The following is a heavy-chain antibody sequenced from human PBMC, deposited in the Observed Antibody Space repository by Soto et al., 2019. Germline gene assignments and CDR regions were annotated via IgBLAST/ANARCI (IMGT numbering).Heavy chain of an antibody. V-gene: IGHV4-59*11. J-gene: IGHJ4*02. CDR1: GDSISPHY. Sequence: SETLSLTCAVSGDSISPHYWSWVRQPPGKGLEFIGYIHYSGSTVYNPSLKSRVTISVDRSKNQFSLKLSSVTAADTAVYYCARAEGGIFDYWGQGTLVTVSS. CDR2: IHYSGST. CDR3: ARAEGGIFDY.